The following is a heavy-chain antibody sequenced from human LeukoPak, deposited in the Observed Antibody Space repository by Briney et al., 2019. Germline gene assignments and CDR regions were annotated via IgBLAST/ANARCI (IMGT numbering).Heavy chain of an antibody. CDR3: EAVGATISAFDY. D-gene: IGHD1-26*01. V-gene: IGHV1-8*01. Sequence: ASVKVSCKASGYTFTSYDINWVRQATGQGLEWTGWMNPNSGNTGYAQKFQGRVTMTRNTSISTAYMELSSLRSEDTAVYYCEAVGATISAFDYWGQGTLVTVSS. CDR2: MNPNSGNT. J-gene: IGHJ4*02. CDR1: GYTFTSYD.